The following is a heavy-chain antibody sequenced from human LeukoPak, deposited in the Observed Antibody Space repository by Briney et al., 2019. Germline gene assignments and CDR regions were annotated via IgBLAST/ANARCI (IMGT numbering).Heavy chain of an antibody. CDR1: GYSFTSYW. Sequence: GESLKISCKGFGYSFTSYWIGWVRQMPGKGLEWMGIIYPGDSDTRYSPSFQGQVTISADKSISTAYLQWSSLKASDTAMYYCARCYCSSTSCYAPFDAFDIWGQGTMVTVSS. J-gene: IGHJ3*02. V-gene: IGHV5-51*01. CDR2: IYPGDSDT. D-gene: IGHD2-2*01. CDR3: ARCYCSSTSCYAPFDAFDI.